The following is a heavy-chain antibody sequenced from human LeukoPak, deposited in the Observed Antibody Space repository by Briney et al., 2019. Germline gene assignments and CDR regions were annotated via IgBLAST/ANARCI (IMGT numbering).Heavy chain of an antibody. D-gene: IGHD2-2*01. V-gene: IGHV1-46*01. Sequence: ASVKVSCKASGDTFTNYYIHWVRQAPGQGLEWMGMINPRGGSTNFAQRFQDRVTMTGDTSTSTVYMELSSLRSDDTAVYYCAKTIVVVPAAHFDYWGQGTLVTVSS. CDR3: AKTIVVVPAAHFDY. J-gene: IGHJ4*02. CDR2: INPRGGST. CDR1: GDTFTNYY.